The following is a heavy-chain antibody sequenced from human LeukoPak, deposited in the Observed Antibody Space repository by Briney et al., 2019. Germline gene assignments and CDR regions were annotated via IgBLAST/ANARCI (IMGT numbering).Heavy chain of an antibody. V-gene: IGHV4-34*01. CDR2: INHSGST. D-gene: IGHD3-22*01. CDR1: GGSFSGYY. Sequence: PSETLSLTCAVYGGSFSGYYWSWIRQPPGKGLEWIGEINHSGSTNYNPSLKSRVTISVDTSKNQFSLKLSSVTAADTAVYYCARHIEYYYDSSGLFDSWGQGTLVTVSS. CDR3: ARHIEYYYDSSGLFDS. J-gene: IGHJ4*02.